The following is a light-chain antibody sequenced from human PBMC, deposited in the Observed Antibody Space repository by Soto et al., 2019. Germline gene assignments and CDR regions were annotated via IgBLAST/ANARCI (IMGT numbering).Light chain of an antibody. J-gene: IGKJ1*01. CDR1: QSVSSN. CDR2: DAS. Sequence: EIVMTQSPATLSVSPGERATLSCRASQSVSSNLAWYQQKPGQAPRLLIYDASTRAPGIPASFSGSGSGTEFTLTISSLQSEDFAVYYCQQYSAWWTFGQGTTVEIK. CDR3: QQYSAWWT. V-gene: IGKV3-15*01.